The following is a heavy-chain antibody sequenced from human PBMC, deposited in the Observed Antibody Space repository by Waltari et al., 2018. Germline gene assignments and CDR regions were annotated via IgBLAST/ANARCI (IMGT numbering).Heavy chain of an antibody. CDR2: IYYTGSP. CDR3: ARATRLMTTFGGVTTFDP. V-gene: IGHV4-39*01. Sequence: QMQLQESGPGLVKPSETLSLTCSVSGDSISSRPYYWAWIRRPPGKGLGWIGNIYYTGSPHYNPSLKSQVAMSGATSETHFSLTLNSVTATDAAVYFCARATRLMTTFGGVTTFDPWGQGALVTVSS. D-gene: IGHD3-16*01. J-gene: IGHJ5*02. CDR1: GDSISSRPYY.